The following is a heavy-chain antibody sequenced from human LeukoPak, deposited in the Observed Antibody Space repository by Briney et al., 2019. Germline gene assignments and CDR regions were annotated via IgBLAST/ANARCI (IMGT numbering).Heavy chain of an antibody. CDR3: ARGSSTSPGPDDAFDI. D-gene: IGHD2-2*01. CDR1: GGTFSSYA. CDR2: IIPIFGTA. V-gene: IGHV1-69*05. Sequence: SVKVSCKASGGTFSSYAISWVRQAPGQGLEWMGGIIPIFGTANYAQKFQGRVTITTDESTSTAYMELSSLRSEDKAVYYCARGSSTSPGPDDAFDIWGQGTMVTVSS. J-gene: IGHJ3*02.